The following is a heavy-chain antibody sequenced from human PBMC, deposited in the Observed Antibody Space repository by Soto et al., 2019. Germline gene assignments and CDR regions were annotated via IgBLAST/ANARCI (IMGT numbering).Heavy chain of an antibody. Sequence: ASVKVSCKASGYTFTSYGSSWVRQAPGQGLEWMGWISAYNGNTNYAQKLQGRVTMTTDTYTSTAYMELRSLRSDDTAVYYCANTVDTGTGAPDKWFDPWRQETRVTVCS. CDR1: GYTFTSYG. V-gene: IGHV1-18*04. CDR2: ISAYNGNT. J-gene: IGHJ5*02. D-gene: IGHD5-18*01. CDR3: ANTVDTGTGAPDKWFDP.